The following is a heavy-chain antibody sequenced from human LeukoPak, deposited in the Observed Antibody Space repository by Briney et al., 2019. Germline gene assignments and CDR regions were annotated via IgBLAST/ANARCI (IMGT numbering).Heavy chain of an antibody. CDR1: GFTFSTYA. CDR2: ISRGGDVT. D-gene: IGHD3-9*01. CDR3: AKPNTYYDILTGYWGSKYYFDY. J-gene: IGHJ4*02. Sequence: GGSLRLSCAASGFTFSTYAMTWVRQAPGKGLEWVSLISRGGDVTYYADSVKGRFTISRDSSKNTLYLQMNSLRAEDTAVYYCAKPNTYYDILTGYWGSKYYFDYWGQGTLVTVSS. V-gene: IGHV3-23*01.